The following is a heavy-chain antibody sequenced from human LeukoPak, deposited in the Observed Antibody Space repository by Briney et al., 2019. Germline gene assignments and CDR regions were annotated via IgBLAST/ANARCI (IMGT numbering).Heavy chain of an antibody. Sequence: GGSLRLSCSTSGFTFGDYAMTWVRQAPGKGLEWVGFIRSEIYGGTPEYAASVKGRFTISRDDPKGIAYLQMNSLKTEDTAVYYCTRDQTPYYWGQGTLVTVSS. V-gene: IGHV3-49*04. CDR1: GFTFGDYA. CDR3: TRDQTPYY. J-gene: IGHJ4*02. CDR2: IRSEIYGGTP.